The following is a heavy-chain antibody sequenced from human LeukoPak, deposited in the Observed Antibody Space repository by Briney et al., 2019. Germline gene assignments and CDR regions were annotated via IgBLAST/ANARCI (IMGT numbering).Heavy chain of an antibody. CDR3: VRRNYYYGMDV. Sequence: ASVKVSCKASGYTFSKYGISWVRQAPGQGLEWMGWISAYNTNYAHKMQGRVTMTTDTPTSIAYMELRSLRSDDTAVYYCVRRNYYYGMDVWGLGTTVTVSS. J-gene: IGHJ6*02. CDR1: GYTFSKYG. CDR2: ISAYNT. V-gene: IGHV1-18*01.